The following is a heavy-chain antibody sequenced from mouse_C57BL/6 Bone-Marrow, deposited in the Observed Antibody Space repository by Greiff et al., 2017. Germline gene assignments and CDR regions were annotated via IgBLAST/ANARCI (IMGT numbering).Heavy chain of an antibody. CDR1: GYTFTDYY. CDR3: ARKGKGLAY. Sequence: VQLQQSGPVLVKPGASVKMSCKASGYTFTDYYMNWVKQSHGKSLEWIGDINPYNGGTSYNQKFKGKATLAVDTSSSTAYMQLSSLTAEDSAVXYCARKGKGLAYWGQGTLVTVSA. CDR2: INPYNGGT. J-gene: IGHJ3*01. V-gene: IGHV1-19*01.